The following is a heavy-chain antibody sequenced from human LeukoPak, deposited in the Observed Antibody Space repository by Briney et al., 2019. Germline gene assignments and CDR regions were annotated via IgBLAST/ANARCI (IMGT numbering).Heavy chain of an antibody. Sequence: SETLSLTCTVSGGSINTFYWSWIRQAPGKELEWIGYINYSGSTNYNPSLKSRVTLSVDTSKKQVSLKLSSMTAADTAVYYCATWGGRGIARLDYWGQGTLVTVSS. CDR1: GGSINTFY. CDR3: ATWGGRGIARLDY. V-gene: IGHV4-59*01. CDR2: INYSGST. D-gene: IGHD6-13*01. J-gene: IGHJ4*02.